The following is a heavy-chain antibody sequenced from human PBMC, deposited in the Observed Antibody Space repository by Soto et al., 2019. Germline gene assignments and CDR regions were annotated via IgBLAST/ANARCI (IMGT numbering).Heavy chain of an antibody. CDR3: ARPTGGHDAGGTYMDV. CDR1: GGSLSSYP. J-gene: IGHJ6*03. Sequence: QVQLLQSGSEVKKPGSSVKVSCRASGGSLSSYPVTWVRQAPGQGLEWMGRIIPIVGLTNYAQKFQGRVTSAADKSTATADMELSSLRSDDTAVYYCARPTGGHDAGGTYMDVWGKGTTVIVSS. CDR2: IIPIVGLT. V-gene: IGHV1-69*02. D-gene: IGHD2-8*02.